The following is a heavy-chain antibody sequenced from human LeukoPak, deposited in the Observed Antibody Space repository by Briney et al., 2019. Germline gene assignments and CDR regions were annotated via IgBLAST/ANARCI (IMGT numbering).Heavy chain of an antibody. J-gene: IGHJ6*03. Sequence: HPGGSLRLSCAASGFTFSGSAMHWVRQASGKGLEWVGRIRSKANSCATAYAASVKGRFTISRDDSKNTAYLQMNSLKTEDTAVYYCTRQASCGGDCPRYYYYMDVWGKGTTVTVSS. D-gene: IGHD2-21*02. CDR1: GFTFSGSA. V-gene: IGHV3-73*01. CDR2: IRSKANSCAT. CDR3: TRQASCGGDCPRYYYYMDV.